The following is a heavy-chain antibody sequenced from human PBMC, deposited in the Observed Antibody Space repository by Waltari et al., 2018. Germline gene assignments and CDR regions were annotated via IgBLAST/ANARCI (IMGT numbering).Heavy chain of an antibody. CDR3: ATASRSMLTIGVGASYFFDY. CDR2: LDPEDGET. CDR1: GYNLTELS. V-gene: IGHV1-24*01. D-gene: IGHD3-10*01. Sequence: QVQLVQSGAEGKEPGASVKGSCQVSGYNLTELSMHWVRQAPGKGLEWMGGLDPEDGETIYPQKCQGSDTLTVDTFTATAYIELTSLSSEETAVQYCATASRSMLTIGVGASYFFDYWGQGTLVTVSS. J-gene: IGHJ4*02.